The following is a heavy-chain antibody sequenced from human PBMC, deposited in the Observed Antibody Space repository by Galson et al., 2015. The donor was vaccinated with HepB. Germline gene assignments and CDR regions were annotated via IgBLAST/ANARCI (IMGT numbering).Heavy chain of an antibody. D-gene: IGHD3-22*01. Sequence: SLRLSCAASGFIFRDYWMTWVRQAPGKGLEWLANIKLQESEKSYADSVKGRCTISRDNTKNTLYLQVSNMRAEDTAVYYCVRGSSPHPYENNGYYLDYFDYWGQGTLVTVSS. J-gene: IGHJ4*02. V-gene: IGHV3-7*03. CDR2: IKLQESEK. CDR1: GFIFRDYW. CDR3: VRGSSPHPYENNGYYLDYFDY.